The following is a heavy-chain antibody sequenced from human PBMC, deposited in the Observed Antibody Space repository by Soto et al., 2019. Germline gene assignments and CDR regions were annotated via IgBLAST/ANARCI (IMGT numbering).Heavy chain of an antibody. CDR3: AKAGCSGGTCYLYYFDY. D-gene: IGHD2-15*01. V-gene: IGHV3-23*01. CDR2: ISGRGGNT. Sequence: GGSLRLSCAASGFTFSNYAMSWVRQAPGKGLEWVSTISGRGGNTYYADSVKGRFTISRDNSRSTLYLQMDSLRVEDSAVYSCAKAGCSGGTCYLYYFDYWGQGALVTVSS. CDR1: GFTFSNYA. J-gene: IGHJ4*02.